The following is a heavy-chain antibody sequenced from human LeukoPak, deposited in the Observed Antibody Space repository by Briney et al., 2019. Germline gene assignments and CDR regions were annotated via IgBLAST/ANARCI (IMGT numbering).Heavy chain of an antibody. V-gene: IGHV3-23*01. CDR3: AKDIGTE. CDR1: RFTFSSDA. CDR2: MSGSGGST. J-gene: IGHJ4*02. D-gene: IGHD3-10*01. Sequence: GGSLRLSSAPSRFTFSSDAMSWVPQAPRTGLEWVSAMSGSGGSTYYADSVKGRFTISRDNPKNTLYLQMNSLRAEDTAVYYCAKDIGTEWGQGTLVTVSS.